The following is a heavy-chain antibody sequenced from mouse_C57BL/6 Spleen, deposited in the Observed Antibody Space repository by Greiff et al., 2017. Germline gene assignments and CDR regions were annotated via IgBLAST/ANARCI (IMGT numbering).Heavy chain of an antibody. D-gene: IGHD2-3*01. Sequence: QVQLQQPGAELVRPGSSVKLSCKASGYTFTSYWMDWVKQRPGQGLEWIGNIYPSDSETHYNQKFKDKATLTVDKSSSTAYMQLSSLTSEDSAVYYCARNGYYVYAMDYWGQGTSVTVSS. J-gene: IGHJ4*01. CDR3: ARNGYYVYAMDY. CDR2: IYPSDSET. CDR1: GYTFTSYW. V-gene: IGHV1-61*01.